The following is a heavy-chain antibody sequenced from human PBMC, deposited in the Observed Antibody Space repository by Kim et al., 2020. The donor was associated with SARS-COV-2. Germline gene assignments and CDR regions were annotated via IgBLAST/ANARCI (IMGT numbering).Heavy chain of an antibody. CDR3: ARELYYYDSSGQQGGSYFDY. CDR1: GFTFSSYS. CDR2: ISSSSSYI. Sequence: GGSLRLSCAASGFTFSSYSMNWVRQAPGKGLEWVSSISSSSSYIYYADSVKGRFTISRDNAKNSLYLQMNSLRAEDTAVYYCARELYYYDSSGQQGGSYFDYWGQGTLVTVSS. J-gene: IGHJ4*02. V-gene: IGHV3-21*01. D-gene: IGHD3-22*01.